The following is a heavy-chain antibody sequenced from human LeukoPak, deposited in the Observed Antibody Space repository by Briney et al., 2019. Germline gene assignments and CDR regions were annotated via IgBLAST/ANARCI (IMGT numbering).Heavy chain of an antibody. CDR2: ISAYSGNT. J-gene: IGHJ4*02. Sequence: ASVKVSCKASGYTFTSYGISWVRQAPGQGLEWMGWISAYSGNTNYAQKLQGRVTMTTDTSTSTAYMELRSLRSDDTAVYYCARDTGYSYGSTNIDYWGQGTLVTVSS. D-gene: IGHD5-18*01. V-gene: IGHV1-18*01. CDR3: ARDTGYSYGSTNIDY. CDR1: GYTFTSYG.